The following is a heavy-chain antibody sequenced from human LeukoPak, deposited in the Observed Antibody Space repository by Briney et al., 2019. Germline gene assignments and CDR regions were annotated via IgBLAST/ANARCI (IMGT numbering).Heavy chain of an antibody. CDR1: GFIFSSYN. J-gene: IGHJ3*02. D-gene: IGHD5-12*01. Sequence: GGSLRLSCAASGFIFSSYNMNWVRQAPGKGLEWVSSISTSSSYIYYADSVKGRFTISRDNAKNSLYLQMNSLRADDTAMYYCAKEGYSGYYAFDIWGQGTMVTVSS. CDR3: AKEGYSGYYAFDI. V-gene: IGHV3-21*04. CDR2: ISTSSSYI.